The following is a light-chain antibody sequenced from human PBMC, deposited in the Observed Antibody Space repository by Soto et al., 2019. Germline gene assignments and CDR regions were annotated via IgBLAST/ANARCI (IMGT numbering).Light chain of an antibody. Sequence: DIQMTQSPSTLSASAGDRVIITCRASQIIDTWLAWYQQKPGKAPKVLISKVSNLESGVPSRFSGSGSGTEFTLTISSLQPADFATYYCQQYKSSWTFGQGTKVDIK. J-gene: IGKJ1*01. V-gene: IGKV1-5*03. CDR3: QQYKSSWT. CDR2: KVS. CDR1: QIIDTW.